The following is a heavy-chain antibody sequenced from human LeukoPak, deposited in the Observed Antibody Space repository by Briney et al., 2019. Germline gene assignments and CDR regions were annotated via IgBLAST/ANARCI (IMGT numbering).Heavy chain of an antibody. J-gene: IGHJ4*02. V-gene: IGHV4-61*02. Sequence: SETLSLTCTVSGGSISSGSYYWSWLRQPAGKGLEWIGRIYTSGSTNYNPAIKSQVTISVDTSKNQFSLYLDSVTAADTAVYYCARDWNRYAYWGQGTLVTVSS. D-gene: IGHD1-1*01. CDR3: ARDWNRYAY. CDR2: IYTSGST. CDR1: GGSISSGSYY.